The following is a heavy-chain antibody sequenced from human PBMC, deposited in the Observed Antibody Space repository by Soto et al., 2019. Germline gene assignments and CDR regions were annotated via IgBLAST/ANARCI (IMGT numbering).Heavy chain of an antibody. CDR3: ARDLDGSGAYYTDF. D-gene: IGHD3-10*01. J-gene: IGHJ4*02. CDR1: GYTFPNYG. CDR2: ISAYKTNI. Sequence: QVQLVQSGAEVKEPGASVKVSCKASGYTFPNYGITWVRQAPGQGLEWMGWISAYKTNIKYAQKFQGRVTLTTDTSTSTAYMELRSLRSDDTAIYYCARDLDGSGAYYTDFWGQGTLVTVSS. V-gene: IGHV1-18*01.